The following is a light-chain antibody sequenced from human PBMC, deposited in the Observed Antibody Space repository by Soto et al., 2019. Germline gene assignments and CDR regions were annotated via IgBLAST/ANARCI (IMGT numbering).Light chain of an antibody. CDR2: GAS. Sequence: EIVMTQSPATLSVSPGERATLSCRASQRVSSNLAWYQQKPGQAPRLLIYGASTRATGIPARFSGSGSETEFTLTISSLQSEDFAVYYCQQYNDWPPHTFGQGTKLEIK. J-gene: IGKJ2*01. V-gene: IGKV3-15*01. CDR3: QQYNDWPPHT. CDR1: QRVSSN.